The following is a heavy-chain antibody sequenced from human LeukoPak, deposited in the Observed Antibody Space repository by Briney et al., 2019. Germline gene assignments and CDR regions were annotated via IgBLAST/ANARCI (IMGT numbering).Heavy chain of an antibody. CDR2: VSSGSSYI. CDR1: GFTFSSYN. D-gene: IGHD3-22*01. J-gene: IGHJ3*02. V-gene: IGHV3-21*04. Sequence: GGSLRLSCAASGFTFSSYNMNWVRQAPGKGLGWGSSVSSGSSYIYYADSVKGRFTISRDNAKNTLDLQVNSLRVEDTAVYYCARGLFLSGYLDAFDMWGQGTVVTVSS. CDR3: ARGLFLSGYLDAFDM.